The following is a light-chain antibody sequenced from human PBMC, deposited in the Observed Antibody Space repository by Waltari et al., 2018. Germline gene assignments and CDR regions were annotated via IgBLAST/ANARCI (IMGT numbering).Light chain of an antibody. Sequence: QSVLTQPPSVSGAPGQRVTLSCTGSSPNIGAGFVVHWYQQLPGTAPKLLIYGNSNRPSGVPDRFSGSKSGTSASLAITGLQAEDEADYYCQSYDSSLSGGVFGGGTKLTVL. CDR1: SPNIGAGFV. V-gene: IGLV1-40*01. CDR2: GNS. CDR3: QSYDSSLSGGV. J-gene: IGLJ2*01.